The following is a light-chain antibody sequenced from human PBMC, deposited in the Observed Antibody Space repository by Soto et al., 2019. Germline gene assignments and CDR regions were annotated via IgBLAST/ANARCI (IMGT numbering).Light chain of an antibody. J-gene: IGLJ1*01. CDR3: CSYAGSYVYV. CDR2: SQN. CDR1: RSNIGNNH. V-gene: IGLV1-44*01. Sequence: VLTQPPSASGTPGQRVAISCSGSRSNIGNNHVYWYQQLPGTAPKLLIYSQNQRPAGVPARFSGSKSGNTASLTISGLQAEDEADYYCCSYAGSYVYVFGTGTKVTVL.